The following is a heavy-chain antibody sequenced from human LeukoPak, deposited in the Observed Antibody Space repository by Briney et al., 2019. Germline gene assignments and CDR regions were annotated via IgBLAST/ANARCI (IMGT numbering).Heavy chain of an antibody. CDR1: GFTFSSYA. CDR3: AREYSSGWYNWFDP. J-gene: IGHJ5*02. D-gene: IGHD6-19*01. CDR2: ISYDGSSK. V-gene: IGHV3-30-3*01. Sequence: GGSLRLSCAASGFTFSSYAMHWVRQAPGKGLGWVAVISYDGSSKYYADSVKGRFTISRDNSKNTLYLQMNSLRAEDTAVYYCAREYSSGWYNWFDPWGQGTLVTVSS.